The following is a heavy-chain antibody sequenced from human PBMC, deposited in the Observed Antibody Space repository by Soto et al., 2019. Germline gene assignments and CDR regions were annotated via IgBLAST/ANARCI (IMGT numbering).Heavy chain of an antibody. V-gene: IGHV3-48*03. D-gene: IGHD3-10*01. J-gene: IGHJ4*02. CDR2: ISSGSGYI. Sequence: EVQLVESGGGLVQPGGSLRLSCAASGFTFSSYEMNWVRQAPGKGLEWVSSISSGSGYIYYADSVKGRFTISRDNAKNSLYLQMNSLRAEDTAVYYCARDSGTHTFDCWGQGTLVTVSS. CDR3: ARDSGTHTFDC. CDR1: GFTFSSYE.